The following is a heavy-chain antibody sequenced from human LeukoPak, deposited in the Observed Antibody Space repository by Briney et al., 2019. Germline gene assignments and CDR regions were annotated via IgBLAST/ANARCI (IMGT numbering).Heavy chain of an antibody. V-gene: IGHV4-39*01. D-gene: IGHD4/OR15-4a*01. CDR2: IYYSGRT. J-gene: IGHJ4*02. Sequence: SETLSLTCTVSGGSISSSSYFWGWIRQPPGKGLEWIGSIYYSGRTYYNPSLKSRVAISVDTSKSQFSLNLSSVTAADTAVYYCVRVLTAVDCWGQGTLVTVSS. CDR3: VRVLTAVDC. CDR1: GGSISSSSYF.